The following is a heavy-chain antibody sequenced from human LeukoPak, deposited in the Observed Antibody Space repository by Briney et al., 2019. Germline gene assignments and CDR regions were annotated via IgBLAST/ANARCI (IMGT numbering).Heavy chain of an antibody. J-gene: IGHJ4*02. CDR1: GFTVSSNY. CDR3: ARGAYSSGWAYFDH. D-gene: IGHD6-19*01. CDR2: IYSDNYT. Sequence: PGGSLRLSCAASGFTVSSNYMNWVRQAPGKGLEWVSVIYSDNYTYYSDSVKGRFTLSRDNSKNTVYLQMNSLRAEDTAVYYCARGAYSSGWAYFDHWGQGTLVTVSS. V-gene: IGHV3-66*01.